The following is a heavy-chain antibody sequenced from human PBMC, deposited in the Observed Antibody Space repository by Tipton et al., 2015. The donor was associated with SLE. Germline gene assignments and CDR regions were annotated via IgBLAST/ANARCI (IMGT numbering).Heavy chain of an antibody. Sequence: TLSLTCTVSGGSINSESYYWSWIRQPAGKGLEWIGRIYTSGITNYNPSLKSRVTMSVDTSKNQLSLKLSTVTAADTAVYYCARDWCSSTSCYGYYYMDVWGKGTTVTVSS. J-gene: IGHJ6*03. CDR2: IYTSGIT. D-gene: IGHD2-2*01. V-gene: IGHV4-61*02. CDR1: GGSINSESYY. CDR3: ARDWCSSTSCYGYYYMDV.